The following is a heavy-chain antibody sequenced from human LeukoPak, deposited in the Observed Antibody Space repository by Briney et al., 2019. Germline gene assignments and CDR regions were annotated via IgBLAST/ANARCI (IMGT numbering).Heavy chain of an antibody. D-gene: IGHD3-10*01. V-gene: IGHV4-39*01. CDR1: GGSISSSSYY. CDR2: IYYSGST. J-gene: IGHJ4*02. Sequence: PSETLSLTCTVSGGSISSSSYYWGWIRQPPGKGLEWIGSIYYSGSTYYNPSLKSRVTISVDTSKNQFSLKLSSVTAADTAVYYCARLHGELLYYFDYWGQGTLVTVSS. CDR3: ARLHGELLYYFDY.